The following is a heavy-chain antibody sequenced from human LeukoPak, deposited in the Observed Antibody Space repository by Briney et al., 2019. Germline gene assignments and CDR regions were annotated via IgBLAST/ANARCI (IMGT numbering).Heavy chain of an antibody. CDR1: GYTFTGYY. CDR2: INPNSGGT. V-gene: IGHV1-2*02. D-gene: IGHD3-3*01. J-gene: IGHJ4*02. Sequence: ASVKVSCKASGYTFTGYYMHWVRQAPGQGLEWMGWINPNSGGTNYAQKFQGKVTMTRDTSISTAYMELSRLRSDDTAVYYCATFWSGPTYFDYWGQGTLVTVSS. CDR3: ATFWSGPTYFDY.